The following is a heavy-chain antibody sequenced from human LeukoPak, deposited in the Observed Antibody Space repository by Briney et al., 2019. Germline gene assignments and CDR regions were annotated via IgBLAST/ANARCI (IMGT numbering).Heavy chain of an antibody. J-gene: IGHJ6*02. D-gene: IGHD5-12*01. V-gene: IGHV5-10-1*01. CDR2: IDPSDSYT. CDR1: GYSFTSYW. CDR3: ASASDIVATSDYYYYGMDV. Sequence: GESLKISCKGSGYSFTSYWISWVRQMPGKGLEWMGRIDPSDSYTNYSPSFQGHVTISADKSISTAYLQRSSLKASDTAMYYCASASDIVATSDYYYYGMDVWGQGTTVTVSS.